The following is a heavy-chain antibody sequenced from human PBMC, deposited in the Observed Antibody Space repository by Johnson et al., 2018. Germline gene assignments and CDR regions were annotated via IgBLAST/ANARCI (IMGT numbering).Heavy chain of an antibody. D-gene: IGHD5-24*01. V-gene: IGHV4-34*01. CDR2: INHSGST. CDR1: GGSLRGYY. CDR3: ARWGGELEMLLYYYYGMDV. Sequence: QVQLQQWGAGLLKPSETLSLTCAVYGGSLRGYYLSWIRQAPGKGLEWSGEINHSGSTNYNPSLKSRVTISVDASEKEFSLRLTSVTAEDTAVYYCARWGGELEMLLYYYYGMDVWGQGTTVTVSS. J-gene: IGHJ6*02.